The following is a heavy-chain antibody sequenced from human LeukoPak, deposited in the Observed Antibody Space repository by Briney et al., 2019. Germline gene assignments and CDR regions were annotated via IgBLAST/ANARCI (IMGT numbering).Heavy chain of an antibody. J-gene: IGHJ6*03. CDR2: ISMSGSTI. V-gene: IGHV3-48*03. Sequence: GGSLRLSCVASGFMFRSYEMHWVRQAPGKGLEWVSWISMSGSTIHYADSVEGRFTISRDNAKNSLYLQMNSLRVEDGGVYYCAREGRSSSWLAPYYYYYYMDVWGKGTKVTVSS. D-gene: IGHD6-13*01. CDR1: GFMFRSYE. CDR3: AREGRSSSWLAPYYYYYYMDV.